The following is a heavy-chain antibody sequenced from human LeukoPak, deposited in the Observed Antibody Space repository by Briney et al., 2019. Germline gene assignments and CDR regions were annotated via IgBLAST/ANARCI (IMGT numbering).Heavy chain of an antibody. CDR2: IYYSGST. V-gene: IGHV4-39*07. J-gene: IGHJ3*02. D-gene: IGHD3-16*01. CDR3: AREPVWGSYPYPFYAFDI. Sequence: SETLSLTCTVSGGSTCSSSYYWDWIRQPPGKGLEWIGSIYYSGSTYYNPSLKSRVTISVDTSKNQFSLKLSSVTAADTAVYYCAREPVWGSYPYPFYAFDIWGQGTMVTVSS. CDR1: GGSTCSSSYY.